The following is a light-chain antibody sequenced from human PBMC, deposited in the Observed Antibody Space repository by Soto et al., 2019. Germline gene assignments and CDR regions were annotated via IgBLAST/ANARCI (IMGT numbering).Light chain of an antibody. V-gene: IGKV1-39*01. CDR2: AAS. J-gene: IGKJ2*01. Sequence: DIQMTQSPSSLSASVGDRVNITCRASQSIAYYLNWFQQKPGKAPKLLIYAASSLQSGVPSRFSGSGSGTDFTLTISSLQPADFATYYCQQSSNSPMYAFGQGTKL. CDR1: QSIAYY. CDR3: QQSSNSPMYA.